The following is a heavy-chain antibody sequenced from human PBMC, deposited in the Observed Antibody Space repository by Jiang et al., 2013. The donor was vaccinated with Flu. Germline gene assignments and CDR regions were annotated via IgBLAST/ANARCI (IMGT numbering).Heavy chain of an antibody. V-gene: IGHV4-39*01. D-gene: IGHD2-15*01. Sequence: LLKPSETLSLTCSVSGGSLSSNFYYWGWIRQSPGKGLEWIGSLYYTGNTFYNPSLKSRVTISVDTSKNQFSLKVNSVTAADTALYFCARLGNSVEEDNVLVPPANDAFDVWGQGTMVTVSS. CDR3: ARLGNSVEEDNVLVPPANDAFDV. J-gene: IGHJ3*01. CDR2: LYYTGNT. CDR1: GGSLSSNFYY.